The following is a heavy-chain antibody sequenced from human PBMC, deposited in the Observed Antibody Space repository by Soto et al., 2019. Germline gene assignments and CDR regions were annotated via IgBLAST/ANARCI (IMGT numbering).Heavy chain of an antibody. Sequence: GGSLRLSCAASGFTFSSYGMHWVRQAPGKGLEWVAVISYDGSNKYYADSVKGRFTISRDNSKNTLYLQMNSLRAEDTAVYYCAKDRQGLPRVYGSDANYYGMDVWGQGTTVTVS. D-gene: IGHD3-10*01. CDR1: GFTFSSYG. CDR2: ISYDGSNK. CDR3: AKDRQGLPRVYGSDANYYGMDV. J-gene: IGHJ6*02. V-gene: IGHV3-30*18.